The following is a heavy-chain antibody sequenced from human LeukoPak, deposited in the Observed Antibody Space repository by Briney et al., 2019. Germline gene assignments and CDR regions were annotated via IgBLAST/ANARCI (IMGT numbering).Heavy chain of an antibody. Sequence: PSQTLSLTCTVSGGSISSGGYYWSWIRQHPGRGVEWIGYIYYSGSTYYNPSLKSRVTISVDTFKNQFSVKLSSVTAAETAVYYCARADYYDSSGYSYWGQGTLVTVSS. CDR3: ARADYYDSSGYSY. D-gene: IGHD3-22*01. V-gene: IGHV4-31*03. CDR2: IYYSGST. J-gene: IGHJ4*02. CDR1: GGSISSGGYY.